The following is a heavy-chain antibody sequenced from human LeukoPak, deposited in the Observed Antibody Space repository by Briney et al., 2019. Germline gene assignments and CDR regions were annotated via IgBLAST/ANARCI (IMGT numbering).Heavy chain of an antibody. V-gene: IGHV4-59*01. CDR3: ARSSMDGSVYSGYDYYFDY. Sequence: SETLSLTCTVSGGSISSYYWSWIRQPPGKGLDWIGYIYYSGSTNYNPSLKSRDTISVDTSKNQFSLKLSSVTAADTAVYYCARSSMDGSVYSGYDYYFDYWGQGTLVTVSS. CDR1: GGSISSYY. D-gene: IGHD5-12*01. CDR2: IYYSGST. J-gene: IGHJ4*02.